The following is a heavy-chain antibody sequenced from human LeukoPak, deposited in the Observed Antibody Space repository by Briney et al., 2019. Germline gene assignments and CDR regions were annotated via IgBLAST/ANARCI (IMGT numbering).Heavy chain of an antibody. J-gene: IGHJ3*02. CDR3: ARGYCSSTSCYDDAFDI. CDR1: GYTFTSYH. CDR2: INPSGGST. D-gene: IGHD2-2*01. V-gene: IGHV1-46*01. Sequence: ASVKVSCKASGYTFTSYHMHWVRQAPGQGLEWMGIINPSGGSTSYAQKFQGRVTMTRDTSTSTVYMELSRLRSDDTAVYYCARGYCSSTSCYDDAFDIWGQGTMVTVSS.